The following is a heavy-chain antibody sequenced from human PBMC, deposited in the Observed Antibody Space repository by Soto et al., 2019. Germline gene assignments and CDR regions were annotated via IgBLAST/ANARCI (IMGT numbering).Heavy chain of an antibody. CDR3: ARGVKRFLEWLPPRAFDI. J-gene: IGHJ3*02. CDR1: CGCVSGYY. Sequence: SETLSLTYAVYCGCVSGYYWSWILQPPWKRLEWIGEINNSGSTNYNPSIKSRVTISVDTSKNQFYLKLRSVTAADTAVYYCARGVKRFLEWLPPRAFDIWGQGTMVTV. CDR2: INNSGST. D-gene: IGHD3-3*01. V-gene: IGHV4-34*01.